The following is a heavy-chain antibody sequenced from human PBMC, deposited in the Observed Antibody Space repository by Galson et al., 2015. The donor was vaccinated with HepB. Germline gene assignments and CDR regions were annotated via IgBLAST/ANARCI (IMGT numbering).Heavy chain of an antibody. V-gene: IGHV3-30*04. Sequence: SLRLSCAASGFTFNRYAMSWVRQAPGKGLEWVAVISYDGSNKYYADSVKGRFTVSRDDSKNIAYLHMNNLKIEDTAVYFCTRDRWFHAFDMWGQGTLVTVSS. CDR3: TRDRWFHAFDM. J-gene: IGHJ3*02. CDR1: GFTFNRYA. CDR2: ISYDGSNK. D-gene: IGHD3-10*01.